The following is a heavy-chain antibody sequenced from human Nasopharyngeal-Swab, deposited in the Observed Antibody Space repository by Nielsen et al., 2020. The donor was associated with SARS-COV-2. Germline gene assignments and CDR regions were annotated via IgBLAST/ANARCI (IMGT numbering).Heavy chain of an antibody. CDR2: ITPSSSYT. D-gene: IGHD5-18*01. CDR3: ARDLGGYSYGDY. J-gene: IGHJ4*02. Sequence: GGSLRLSCAASGFTFSDYYMSWIRQAPGKGLEWISYITPSSSYTNYADSVKGRFTISRDNAKNTLYLQMNSLRAEDTAVYYCARDLGGYSYGDYWGQGTLVTVSS. V-gene: IGHV3-11*06. CDR1: GFTFSDYY.